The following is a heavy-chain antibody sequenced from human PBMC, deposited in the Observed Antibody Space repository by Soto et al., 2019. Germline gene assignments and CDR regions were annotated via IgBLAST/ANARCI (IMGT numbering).Heavy chain of an antibody. CDR1: EFTSSGDW. Sequence: EVQLVESGGGLVQPGGSLRLSCAASEFTSSGDWMTWVRQAPGKGLEWVANIKHDGSEKYYVDSVKGRFSISRDNAQNSLYLQMDSLRVEDTAVYYAARVSNRYSDLWGRGTLVTVSS. V-gene: IGHV3-7*01. CDR3: ARVSNRYSDL. CDR2: IKHDGSEK. J-gene: IGHJ2*01.